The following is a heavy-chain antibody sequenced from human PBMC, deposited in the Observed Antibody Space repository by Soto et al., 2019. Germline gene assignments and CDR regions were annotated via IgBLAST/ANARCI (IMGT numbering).Heavy chain of an antibody. D-gene: IGHD3-10*01. Sequence: GASVKVSCKASGGTFSSYAISWVRQAPGQGLEWMGGIIPIFGTANYAQKFQGRVTITADESTSTAYMELSSLRSEDTAVYYCARIYGSGRHAFYFDYWGQGTLVTASS. CDR1: GGTFSSYA. CDR3: ARIYGSGRHAFYFDY. J-gene: IGHJ4*02. V-gene: IGHV1-69*13. CDR2: IIPIFGTA.